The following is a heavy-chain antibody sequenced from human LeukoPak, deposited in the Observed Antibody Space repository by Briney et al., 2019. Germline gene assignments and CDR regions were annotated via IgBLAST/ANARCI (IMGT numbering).Heavy chain of an antibody. CDR1: GGTFSSYA. Sequence: ASVKVSCKASGGTFSSYAISWVRQAPGQGLEWMGGIIPIFGTANYAQKFQGRVTITADESTSTAYMELSSLRSEDTAVYYCARPGVMPAVYYGMDVWGQGTTVTVSS. CDR2: IIPIFGTA. V-gene: IGHV1-69*13. CDR3: ARPGVMPAVYYGMDV. D-gene: IGHD3-16*01. J-gene: IGHJ6*02.